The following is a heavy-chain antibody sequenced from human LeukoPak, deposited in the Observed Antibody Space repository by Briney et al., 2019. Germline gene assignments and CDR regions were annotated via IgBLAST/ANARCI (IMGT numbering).Heavy chain of an antibody. CDR1: GFTFSSYA. D-gene: IGHD3-22*01. Sequence: PGGSLRLSCAASGFTFSSYAMSWVRQAPGKGLEWVSAISGGSTYYADSVKGRFTISRDNSKNTLYLQMNSLRAEDTAVYYCAKGRGSSGYYEYFQHWGQGTLVTVSS. CDR3: AKGRGSSGYYEYFQH. J-gene: IGHJ1*01. V-gene: IGHV3-23*01. CDR2: ISGGST.